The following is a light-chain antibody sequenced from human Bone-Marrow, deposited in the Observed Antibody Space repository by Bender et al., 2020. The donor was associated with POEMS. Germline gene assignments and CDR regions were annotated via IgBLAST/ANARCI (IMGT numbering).Light chain of an antibody. Sequence: QSALTQPASVSGSPGQSVTISCTGTSSDVGGYNYVSWYQQYPGKAPKLMIYEVNKRPSGVPDRFSGPKTGSTASLNVPGLRARDEADYYWNADTRGSTLLFGGGTKLTV. J-gene: IGLJ3*02. CDR1: SSDVGGYNY. V-gene: IGLV2-14*01. CDR3: NADTRGSTLL. CDR2: EVN.